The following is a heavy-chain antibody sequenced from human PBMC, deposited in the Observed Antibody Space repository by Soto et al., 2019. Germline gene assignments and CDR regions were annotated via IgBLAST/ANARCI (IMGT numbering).Heavy chain of an antibody. CDR1: GYTFTGYY. Sequence: ASVKVSCKASGYTFTGYYMHWVRQAPGQGLEWMGWINPNSGDTHYAQKFLDRVTMTSNTSISAAYMELSGLSSDDTAVYYCATVDTNFWGQGTLVTVS. J-gene: IGHJ4*02. CDR2: INPNSGDT. V-gene: IGHV1-2*02. CDR3: ATVDTNF.